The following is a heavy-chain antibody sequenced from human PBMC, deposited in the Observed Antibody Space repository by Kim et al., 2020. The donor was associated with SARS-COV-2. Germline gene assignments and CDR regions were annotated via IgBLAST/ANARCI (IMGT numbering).Heavy chain of an antibody. CDR2: IYYSGST. Sequence: SETLSLTCTVSGGSISSGGYYWSWIRQHPGKGLEWIGYIYYSGSTYYNPSLKSRVTISVDTSKNQFSLKLSSVTAADTAVYYCARLSYGSGSPFDYWGQGTLVTVSS. J-gene: IGHJ4*02. V-gene: IGHV4-31*03. CDR1: GGSISSGGYY. CDR3: ARLSYGSGSPFDY. D-gene: IGHD3-10*01.